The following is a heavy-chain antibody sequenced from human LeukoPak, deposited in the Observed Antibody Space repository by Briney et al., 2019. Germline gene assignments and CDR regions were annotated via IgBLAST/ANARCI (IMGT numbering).Heavy chain of an antibody. Sequence: SETLSLTCTVSGGSISSSSYYWGWIRQPPGKGLEWIGGIYYSGSTYYNPSLKSRVTISVDTSKNQFSLKLSSVTAADTAVYYCATTASHFDYWGQGTLVTVSS. V-gene: IGHV4-39*01. CDR1: GGSISSSSYY. J-gene: IGHJ4*02. CDR2: IYYSGST. CDR3: ATTASHFDY.